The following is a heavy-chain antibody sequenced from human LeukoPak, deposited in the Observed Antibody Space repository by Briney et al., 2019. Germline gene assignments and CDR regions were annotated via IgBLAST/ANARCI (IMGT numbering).Heavy chain of an antibody. CDR1: GGTFSSYA. Sequence: SVKVSCKASGGTFSSYAISWVRQAPGQGLEWMGGIIPIFGTANYAQKFQGRVTITADESTSTAYMELSSLRSEDTAVYYCASQHYYDSSGYYYLRELLLGWFDPWGQGTLVTVSS. CDR2: IIPIFGTA. CDR3: ASQHYYDSSGYYYLRELLLGWFDP. V-gene: IGHV1-69*01. D-gene: IGHD3-22*01. J-gene: IGHJ5*02.